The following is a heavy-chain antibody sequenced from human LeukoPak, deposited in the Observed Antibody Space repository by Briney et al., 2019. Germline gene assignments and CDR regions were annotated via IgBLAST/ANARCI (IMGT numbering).Heavy chain of an antibody. J-gene: IGHJ3*02. V-gene: IGHV3-23*01. CDR2: ISGSGGST. Sequence: GGSLRLSCAASGFTFSSYGMSWVRQAPGKGLEWVSAISGSGGSTYYADSVKGRFTISRDNSKNTLYLQMNSLRAEDTAVYYCARGGFGPSDALDIWGQGTMVTVSS. CDR1: GFTFSSYG. D-gene: IGHD3-10*01. CDR3: ARGGFGPSDALDI.